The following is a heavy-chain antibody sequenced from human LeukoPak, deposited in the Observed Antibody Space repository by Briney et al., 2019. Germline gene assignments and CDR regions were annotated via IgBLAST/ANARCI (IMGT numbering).Heavy chain of an antibody. J-gene: IGHJ4*02. CDR1: GGSISRGGYY. V-gene: IGHV4-61*08. CDR3: ARGGIQFYPDY. D-gene: IGHD4-11*01. CDR2: IYYSGST. Sequence: SETLSLTCTVSGGSISRGGYYWSWIRQHPGKGLEWIGYIYYSGSTNYNPSLKSRVTISVDTSKNQFSLKLSSVTAADTAVYYCARGGIQFYPDYWGQGTLVTVSS.